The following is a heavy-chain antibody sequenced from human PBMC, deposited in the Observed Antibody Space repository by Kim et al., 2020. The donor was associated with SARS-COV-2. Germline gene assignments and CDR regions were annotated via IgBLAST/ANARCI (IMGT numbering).Heavy chain of an antibody. D-gene: IGHD3-10*01. Sequence: SVKVSCKASGGTFRSYAISWVRQTPGQGLEWMGGIIPIFGTANYAQKFQGRVTITADESTSTAYMELSSLRSEDTAVYYCAREVGTIYGSGSYGTYWYFDLWGRGTLVTVSS. CDR3: AREVGTIYGSGSYGTYWYFDL. CDR2: IIPIFGTA. V-gene: IGHV1-69*13. J-gene: IGHJ2*01. CDR1: GGTFRSYA.